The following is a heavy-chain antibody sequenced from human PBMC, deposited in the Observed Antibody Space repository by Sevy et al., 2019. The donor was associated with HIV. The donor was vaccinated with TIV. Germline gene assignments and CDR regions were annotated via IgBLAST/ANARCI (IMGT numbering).Heavy chain of an antibody. Sequence: GGSLRLSCSASAFTFRSFSRHWVRQAPGKGLEWVAAIWYDGRTKQYADSVKGRFTISRDNSKNMLSLEMNSLRAEDTGLYFCARDSARVIVPTAGFDSWGQGTVVTVSS. CDR2: IWYDGRTK. CDR1: AFTFRSFS. D-gene: IGHD1-1*01. V-gene: IGHV3-33*01. CDR3: ARDSARVIVPTAGFDS. J-gene: IGHJ5*01.